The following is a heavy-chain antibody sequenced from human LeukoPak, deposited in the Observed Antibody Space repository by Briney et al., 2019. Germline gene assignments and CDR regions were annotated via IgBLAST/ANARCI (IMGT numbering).Heavy chain of an antibody. CDR1: GFTFSSYG. J-gene: IGHJ6*03. CDR3: AKDLPSSRQQQPAGAYMDV. Sequence: GGSLRLSCAASGFTFSSYGMHWVRQAPGKGLEWVAFIRYDGSNKYYADSVKGRFTISRDNSKNTLYLQMNSLRAEDTAVYYCAKDLPSSRQQQPAGAYMDVWGKGTTVTVSS. CDR2: IRYDGSNK. V-gene: IGHV3-30*02. D-gene: IGHD6-13*01.